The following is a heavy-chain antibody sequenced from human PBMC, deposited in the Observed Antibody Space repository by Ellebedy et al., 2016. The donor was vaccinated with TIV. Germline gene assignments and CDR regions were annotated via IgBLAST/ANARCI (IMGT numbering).Heavy chain of an antibody. V-gene: IGHV1-46*01. CDR2: INPSGGST. CDR1: GYTFTGYY. J-gene: IGHJ4*02. D-gene: IGHD6-19*01. Sequence: AASVKVSCKASGYTFTGYYMHWVRQAPGQGLEWMGIINPSGGSTSYAQKFQGRVTMTRDTSTSTVYMELSSLRSEDTAVYYCATAPYSSGWYYWGQGTLVTVSS. CDR3: ATAPYSSGWYY.